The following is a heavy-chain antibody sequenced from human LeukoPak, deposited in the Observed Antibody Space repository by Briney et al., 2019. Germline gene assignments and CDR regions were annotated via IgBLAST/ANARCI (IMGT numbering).Heavy chain of an antibody. CDR2: IIPIFGTA. Sequence: GSSVKVSCKASGGTFSSYAISWVRQAPGQGLEWMGGIIPIFGTANYAQKFQGRVTITTDESTSTAYMELSSLRSEDTAVYYCARDSSRGLYYYYYMDVWGKRTTVTVSS. V-gene: IGHV1-69*05. J-gene: IGHJ6*03. CDR3: ARDSSRGLYYYYYMDV. CDR1: GGTFSSYA. D-gene: IGHD6-13*01.